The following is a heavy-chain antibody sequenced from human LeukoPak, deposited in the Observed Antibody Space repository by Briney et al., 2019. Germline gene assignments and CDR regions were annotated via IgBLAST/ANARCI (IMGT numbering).Heavy chain of an antibody. CDR1: GYTSTSYA. D-gene: IGHD2-2*01. V-gene: IGHV7-4-1*02. Sequence: AASVKVSCKASGYTSTSYAMNWVRQAPGQGLEWMGWINTNTGNPTYAQGFTGRFVFSLDTSVSTAYLQISSLKAEDTAVYYCASTPASVVVVPAARYRFDPWGQGTLVTVSS. CDR3: ASTPASVVVVPAARYRFDP. CDR2: INTNTGNP. J-gene: IGHJ5*02.